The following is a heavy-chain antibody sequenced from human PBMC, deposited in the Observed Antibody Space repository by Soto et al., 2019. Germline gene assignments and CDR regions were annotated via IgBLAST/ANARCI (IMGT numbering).Heavy chain of an antibody. CDR3: ARVVGAYYGMDV. V-gene: IGHV3-21*01. Sequence: EVQLVEPGGGLVKPGESLRLSCAASGFTFSSYSMNWVRQAPGKGLEWVSSISSSSSDIYYADSVKGRFTISRDNAKKSLYLQMNSLRAEDTAVYYCARVVGAYYGMDVWGQGTTVTVSS. D-gene: IGHD1-26*01. J-gene: IGHJ6*02. CDR2: ISSSSSDI. CDR1: GFTFSSYS.